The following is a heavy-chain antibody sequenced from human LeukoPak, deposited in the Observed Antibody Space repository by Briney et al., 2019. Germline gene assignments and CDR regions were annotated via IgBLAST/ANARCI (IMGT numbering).Heavy chain of an antibody. CDR3: ARRTFPNDAFDV. J-gene: IGHJ3*01. V-gene: IGHV3-23*01. D-gene: IGHD1-7*01. CDR1: GFTFSTYA. CDR2: ISGGGGTT. Sequence: GGSLRLSCAASGFTFSTYAMSWVRQAPGRGLEWVSTISGGGGTTYYADSVKGRFTMSRDNSKNTLYLQMNSLRAEDTAVYYCARRTFPNDAFDVWGQGTVVTVSS.